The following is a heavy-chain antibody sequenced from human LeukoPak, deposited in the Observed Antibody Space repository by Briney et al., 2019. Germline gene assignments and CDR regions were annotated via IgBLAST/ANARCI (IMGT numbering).Heavy chain of an antibody. Sequence: SVKVSCKAAGGTFTSYTISWVGQAPGQGLEWRGGIIPILGIANYEQKFQGRVTITADKSTSTAYMELRSLRSEDPAVYYCARAVAARDRYNWFDPWGQGTLVTVSS. J-gene: IGHJ5*02. CDR1: GGTFTSYT. V-gene: IGHV1-69*10. D-gene: IGHD6-25*01. CDR3: ARAVAARDRYNWFDP. CDR2: IIPILGIA.